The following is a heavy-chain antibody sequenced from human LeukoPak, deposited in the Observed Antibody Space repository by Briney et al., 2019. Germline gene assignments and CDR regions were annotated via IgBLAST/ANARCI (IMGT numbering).Heavy chain of an antibody. Sequence: ASVKVSCKASGYTFTGYYMHWVRQAPGQGLEWMGWINPNSGGTNYAQKFQGRVTMTRDTSISTAYMELSRLRSDDTAVYYCAKQRIESDAFDIWGQGTMVTVSS. CDR2: INPNSGGT. CDR3: AKQRIESDAFDI. V-gene: IGHV1-2*02. D-gene: IGHD1/OR15-1a*01. CDR1: GYTFTGYY. J-gene: IGHJ3*02.